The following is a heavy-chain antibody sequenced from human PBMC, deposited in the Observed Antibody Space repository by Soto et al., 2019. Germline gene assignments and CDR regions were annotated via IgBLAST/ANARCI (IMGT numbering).Heavy chain of an antibody. Sequence: SVKVSCKASGYTCTSYDITWVRPATGQGLEWMVWKNPNGAHTGYAQKFQGRVTMTRNTSISTAYMELSSLRSEDTAVYYCARYSSSTSCDSMDDWGQGTTVTVSS. V-gene: IGHV1-8*01. J-gene: IGHJ6*02. CDR1: GYTCTSYD. D-gene: IGHD2-2*01. CDR3: ARYSSSTSCDSMDD. CDR2: KNPNGAHT.